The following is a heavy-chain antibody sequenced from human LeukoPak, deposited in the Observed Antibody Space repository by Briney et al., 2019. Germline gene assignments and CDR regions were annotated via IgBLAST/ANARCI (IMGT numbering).Heavy chain of an antibody. Sequence: ASVKVSCKASGYTFTSYDINWVRQATGQGLEWMGWMNPNSGNTGYAQKFQGRVTMTRNTSISTAYMELSSLRSGDTAVYYCARPGLLDSWFDPWGQGTLVTVSS. CDR2: MNPNSGNT. D-gene: IGHD2-21*02. CDR1: GYTFTSYD. J-gene: IGHJ5*02. V-gene: IGHV1-8*01. CDR3: ARPGLLDSWFDP.